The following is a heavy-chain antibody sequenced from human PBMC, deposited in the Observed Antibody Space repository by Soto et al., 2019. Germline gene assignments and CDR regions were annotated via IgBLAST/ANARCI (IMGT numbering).Heavy chain of an antibody. Sequence: QVRLVQSGAEVKKPGSSVKVSCRASGGVFRTFSIYWVRQAPGQGLEWMGSIIPIFGSPKYAPKFQGRVTISADXXXXXXXXXXXXXXXXXXXXXXXXXRQGGNLDTYYNMDVWGQGTTVIVSS. D-gene: IGHD4-4*01. CDR2: IIPIFGSP. V-gene: IGHV1-69*18. CDR1: GGVFRTFS. CDR3: XXRQGGNLDTYYNMDV. J-gene: IGHJ6*02.